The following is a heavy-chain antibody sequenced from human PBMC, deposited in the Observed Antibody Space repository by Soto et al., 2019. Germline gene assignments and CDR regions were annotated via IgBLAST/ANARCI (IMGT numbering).Heavy chain of an antibody. CDR2: IYHIGST. V-gene: IGHV4-59*01. J-gene: IGHJ5*02. CDR1: GAPINSDY. Sequence: PSETLSLTCTVSGAPINSDYWSWIRQSPGKGLEWIGYIYHIGSTDYNPSLKSRVTISIDKSKNQFPLNLRSVTAADTAVYFCARFTYKSGFNWFDPWGQGTQVTVSS. D-gene: IGHD5-12*01. CDR3: ARFTYKSGFNWFDP.